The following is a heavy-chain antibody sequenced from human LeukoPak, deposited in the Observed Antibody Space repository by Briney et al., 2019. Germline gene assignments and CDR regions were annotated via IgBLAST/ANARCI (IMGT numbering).Heavy chain of an antibody. J-gene: IGHJ6*03. D-gene: IGHD6-13*01. Sequence: PGGSLRLSCAASGFTFSSYWMSWVRQAPGKGLEWVANIKQDGSEKYYVDSVKGRFTISRDNAKNSLYLQMNSLRAEDTAVYYCARPRITAALYYMDVWGKGTTVTISS. V-gene: IGHV3-7*01. CDR1: GFTFSSYW. CDR3: ARPRITAALYYMDV. CDR2: IKQDGSEK.